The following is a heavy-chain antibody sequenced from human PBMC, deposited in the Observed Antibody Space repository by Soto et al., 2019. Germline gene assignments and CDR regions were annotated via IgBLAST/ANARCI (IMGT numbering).Heavy chain of an antibody. D-gene: IGHD3-22*01. CDR3: ARHAFPMLREPYYDSSGYYVDY. V-gene: IGHV4-39*01. J-gene: IGHJ4*02. CDR2: IYYSGST. CDR1: GGSIISSSYS. Sequence: PSETLSLTCTVSGGSIISSSYSWGWIRQPPGKGLEWIGSIYYSGSTYYNPSLKSRVTISVDTSKNQFSLKLSSVTAADTAVYYCARHAFPMLREPYYDSSGYYVDYWGQGTLVTVSS.